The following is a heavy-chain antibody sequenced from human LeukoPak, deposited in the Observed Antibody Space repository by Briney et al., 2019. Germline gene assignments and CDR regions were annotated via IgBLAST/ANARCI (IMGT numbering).Heavy chain of an antibody. CDR1: GFTFSSYA. CDR2: ISGSGGST. J-gene: IGHJ6*04. CDR3: AKDLGGSGSYKYYYYGMDV. V-gene: IGHV3-23*01. D-gene: IGHD3-10*01. Sequence: GGSLRLSCAASGFTFSSYAMSWVRQAPGKGLEWVSAISGSGGSTYYADSVKGRFTISRDNSKNTLYLQMNSLRAEDTAVYYCAKDLGGSGSYKYYYYGMDVWGKGTTVTVSS.